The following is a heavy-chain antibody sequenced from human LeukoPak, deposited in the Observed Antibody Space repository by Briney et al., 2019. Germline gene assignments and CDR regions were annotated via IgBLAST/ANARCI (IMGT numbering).Heavy chain of an antibody. CDR1: GFAFSNFA. CDR2: VSYEGTIK. J-gene: IGHJ4*02. D-gene: IGHD6-13*01. CDR3: ARGRGSSWYYFDS. Sequence: GGSLRLSCAASGFAFSNFAMHWVRQAPGKGLEWVAVVSYEGTIKYYTDSAKGRFTISRDNSNSLTSLQMNNLTTEDTAAYYCARGRGSSWYYFDSWGQGTLVTVSS. V-gene: IGHV3-30*14.